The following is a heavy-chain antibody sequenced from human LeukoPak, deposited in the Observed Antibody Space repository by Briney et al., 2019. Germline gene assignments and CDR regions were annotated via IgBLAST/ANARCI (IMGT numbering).Heavy chain of an antibody. CDR1: GFSFSGSA. J-gene: IGHJ4*02. D-gene: IGHD3-10*01. Sequence: PGGSLRLSCAASGFSFSGSAMHWVRQASGKGLEWVGRIRSKANTYATAYAASVKGRFTISRDDSKNTAYLQMNSLKTEDTAVHYCTRHTPYYGSGSYYRGDGYWGQGTLVTVSS. CDR2: IRSKANTYAT. V-gene: IGHV3-73*01. CDR3: TRHTPYYGSGSYYRGDGY.